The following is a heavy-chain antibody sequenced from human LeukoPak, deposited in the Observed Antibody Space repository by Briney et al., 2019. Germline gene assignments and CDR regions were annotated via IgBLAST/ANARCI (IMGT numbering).Heavy chain of an antibody. D-gene: IGHD3-10*01. Sequence: PSETLSLTCIVSGGSVNNYYWSWIRQPPGKGLEWIGNVYHSGSTSYNPSLKSRVTISRDTSKNQFSLRLTSVTAADTAVYYCARDRRLWFGEPSNWFDPWGQGTLVTVSS. CDR2: VYHSGST. J-gene: IGHJ5*02. CDR3: ARDRRLWFGEPSNWFDP. V-gene: IGHV4-59*02. CDR1: GGSVNNYY.